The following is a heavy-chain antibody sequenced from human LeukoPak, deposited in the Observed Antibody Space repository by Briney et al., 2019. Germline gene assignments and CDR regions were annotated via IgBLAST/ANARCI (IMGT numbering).Heavy chain of an antibody. D-gene: IGHD3-10*01. J-gene: IGHJ5*02. CDR2: IYYSGST. CDR1: GGSISSGDYY. V-gene: IGHV4-31*03. Sequence: PSETLSLTCTVSGGSISSGDYYWSWIRQHPGKGLEWIVYIYYSGSTYYNPSLKSRVTISVDTSKNQFSLKLSSVTAADTAVYYCARDLMVRGVIRSGWFDPWGQGTLVTVSS. CDR3: ARDLMVRGVIRSGWFDP.